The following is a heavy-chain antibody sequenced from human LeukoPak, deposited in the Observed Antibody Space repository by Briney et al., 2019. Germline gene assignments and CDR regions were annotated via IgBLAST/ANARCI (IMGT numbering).Heavy chain of an antibody. CDR1: GFTFSDYY. CDR2: ISSSGSTI. V-gene: IGHV3-11*04. Sequence: PGGSLRLSCAASGFTFSDYYMSWIRQAPGKGLEWVSYISSSGSTIYYADSVKGRFTISRDNSKNTPYLQMNSLRAEDTAVYYCARLKQQLVRLLSRDTTYYYYYYMDVWGKGTTVTVSS. CDR3: ARLKQQLVRLLSRDTTYYYYYYMDV. D-gene: IGHD6-13*01. J-gene: IGHJ6*03.